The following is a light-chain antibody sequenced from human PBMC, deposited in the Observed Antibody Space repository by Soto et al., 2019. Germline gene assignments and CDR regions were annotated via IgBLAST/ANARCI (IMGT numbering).Light chain of an antibody. CDR3: CSYAGSSLWV. V-gene: IGLV2-11*01. CDR2: DVT. J-gene: IGLJ3*02. Sequence: QSALTQSRSVSGSPGQSVTISCTGTSSDVGTYNYVSWYQQHPGKAPKLVIYDVTKRPSGVPDRFSGSKSGNTASLTISGLQAEDEADYYCCSYAGSSLWVFGGGTKLTVL. CDR1: SSDVGTYNY.